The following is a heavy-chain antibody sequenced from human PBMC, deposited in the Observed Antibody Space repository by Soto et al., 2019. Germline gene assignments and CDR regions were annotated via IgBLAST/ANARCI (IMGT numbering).Heavy chain of an antibody. Sequence: QVQLVESGGGVVQPGRSLSLSCAASGISFSDYGMHWVRQAPGKGLEWVAVISYDGSNAHYADSVRGRFTISRDNSKNTMYLQMNSLRGEDAAVYYCAKDIGGPMTQQLVLYYFDYWGKGTLVTVSS. CDR3: AKDIGGPMTQQLVLYYFDY. CDR2: ISYDGSNA. D-gene: IGHD6-13*01. J-gene: IGHJ4*02. V-gene: IGHV3-30*18. CDR1: GISFSDYG.